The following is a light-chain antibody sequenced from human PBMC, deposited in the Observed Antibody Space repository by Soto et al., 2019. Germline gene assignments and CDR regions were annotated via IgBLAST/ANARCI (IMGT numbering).Light chain of an antibody. CDR1: SSDVGGYNY. J-gene: IGLJ2*01. CDR3: RSYTRSSTLMV. V-gene: IGLV2-14*01. CDR2: DVS. Sequence: QSALTQPASVSGSPGQSITISCTGTSSDVGGYNYVSWYQQHPGKAPKLMIYDVSNRPSGVSNRFSGSKSGNTASLTISGLQAEDEADYYCRSYTRSSTLMVFGGGTKLTLL.